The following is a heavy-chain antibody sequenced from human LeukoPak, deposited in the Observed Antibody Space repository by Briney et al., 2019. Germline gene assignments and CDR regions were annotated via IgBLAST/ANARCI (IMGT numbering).Heavy chain of an antibody. D-gene: IGHD5-24*01. V-gene: IGHV3-11*01. CDR1: GFTFDDYG. J-gene: IGHJ4*02. CDR2: ISSSGSTI. Sequence: GGSLRLSCAASGFTFDDYGMSWVRQAPGKGLEWVSYISSSGSTIYYADSVKGRFTISRDNAKNSLYLQMNSLRAEDTAVYYCASPGGGNVEMATTPPFHWGQGTLVTVSS. CDR3: ASPGGGNVEMATTPPFH.